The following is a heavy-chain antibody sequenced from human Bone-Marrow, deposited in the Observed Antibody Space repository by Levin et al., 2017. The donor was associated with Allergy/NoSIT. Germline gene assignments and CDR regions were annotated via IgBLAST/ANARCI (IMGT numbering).Heavy chain of an antibody. CDR3: ARDRRYYDSSGYRGYWYFDL. CDR1: GFTFSDYY. CDR2: ISSSGSTI. Sequence: PGGSLRLSCAASGFTFSDYYMSWIRQAPGKGLEWVSYISSSGSTIYYADSVKGRFTISRDNAKNSLYLQMNSLRAEDTAVYYCARDRRYYDSSGYRGYWYFDLWGRGTLVTVSS. J-gene: IGHJ2*01. V-gene: IGHV3-11*01. D-gene: IGHD3-22*01.